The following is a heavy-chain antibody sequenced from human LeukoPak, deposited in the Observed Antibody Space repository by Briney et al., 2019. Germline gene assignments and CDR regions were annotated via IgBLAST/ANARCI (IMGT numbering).Heavy chain of an antibody. CDR1: GLTFRNYG. CDR3: VVILVPGGVWHFDL. CDR2: IYSGGGTTK. D-gene: IGHD2-2*01. V-gene: IGHV3-33*03. J-gene: IGHJ2*01. Sequence: PGTPLRLSCVASGLTFRNYGFHWVRQAPSKGLEWVAIIYSGGGTTKYYAESVKDRFTITRDDSRDTLYLQMNSLRAEDTAVYYCVVILVPGGVWHFDLWGRGTLVTVSS.